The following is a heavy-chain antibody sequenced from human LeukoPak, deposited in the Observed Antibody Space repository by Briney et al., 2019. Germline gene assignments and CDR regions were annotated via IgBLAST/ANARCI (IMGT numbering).Heavy chain of an antibody. Sequence: ASVKVSCKASGYTFTGYYMHWVRQAPGQGLEWMGRINPNSGGTNYAQKFQGRVTMTRDTSISTAYMELSRLRSDDTAVYYCARLAAAAPYYYFYMDVWGTGTTVTVSS. CDR3: ARLAAAAPYYYFYMDV. CDR2: INPNSGGT. V-gene: IGHV1-2*06. J-gene: IGHJ6*03. CDR1: GYTFTGYY. D-gene: IGHD6-13*01.